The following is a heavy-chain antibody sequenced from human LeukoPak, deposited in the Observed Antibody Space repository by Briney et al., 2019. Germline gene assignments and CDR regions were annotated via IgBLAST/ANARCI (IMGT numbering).Heavy chain of an antibody. CDR3: ARDLAVRREYYFDY. CDR2: INPSGGST. D-gene: IGHD3-10*01. V-gene: IGHV1-46*01. J-gene: IGHJ4*02. CDR1: GYTFTSYY. Sequence: ASVKVSCTASGYTFTSYYMHWVRQAPGQGLAWIGIINPSGGSTSYAQKFQGRVTMTRDTSTSTVYMELSSLRSEDTAVYYCARDLAVRREYYFDYWGQGTLVTVSS.